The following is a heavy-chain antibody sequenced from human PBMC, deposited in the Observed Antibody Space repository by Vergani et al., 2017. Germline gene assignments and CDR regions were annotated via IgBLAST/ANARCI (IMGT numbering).Heavy chain of an antibody. CDR1: GGSFNTYY. J-gene: IGHJ5*02. V-gene: IGHV4-59*06. D-gene: IGHD3-22*01. CDR3: AREGLYYDSSGYRGRWFDP. Sequence: QVQLEESGPGLVKPSETLSLTCTVSGGSFNTYYWSWIRQHPGKVLEWIGYIYYSGSSYYNPSLESRVTISLDTSKNQFSLKLSSVTAADTAVYYCAREGLYYDSSGYRGRWFDPWGQGTLVTVSS. CDR2: IYYSGSS.